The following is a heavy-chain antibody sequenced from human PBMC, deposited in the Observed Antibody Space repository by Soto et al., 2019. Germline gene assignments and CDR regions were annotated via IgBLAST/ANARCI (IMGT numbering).Heavy chain of an antibody. Sequence: QVQLVQSGAEVKKPGASVQVSCKASGYTFTTYALHWVRQARGERLEWMGWINAASGNTKYSKKFQRRVTISRDTSASTTFMELSSLRSEDTAVYYCGRSVVGATGEILYNAMDVWGQGTTVTVSS. CDR1: GYTFTTYA. V-gene: IGHV1-3*01. CDR2: INAASGNT. CDR3: GRSVVGATGEILYNAMDV. D-gene: IGHD1-26*01. J-gene: IGHJ6*02.